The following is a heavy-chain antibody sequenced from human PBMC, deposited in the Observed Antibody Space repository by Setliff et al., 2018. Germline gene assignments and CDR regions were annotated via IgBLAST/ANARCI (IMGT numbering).Heavy chain of an antibody. V-gene: IGHV3-48*03. Sequence: PGGSLRLSCEVSGFTFTSHGMNWLRQAPGKGLERVSKTHTDGITIYSDSVRGRFTIFRDSAKNSLHPQMTSLSAEDSAVYYCARDGVFYAMDFWGQGTTVTVSS. J-gene: IGHJ6*02. CDR3: ARDGVFYAMDF. CDR1: GFTFTSHG. CDR2: THTDGITI. D-gene: IGHD3-10*01.